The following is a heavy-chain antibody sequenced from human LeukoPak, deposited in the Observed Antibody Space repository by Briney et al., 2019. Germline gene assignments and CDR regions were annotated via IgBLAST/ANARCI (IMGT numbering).Heavy chain of an antibody. CDR1: GYSFTTYW. J-gene: IGHJ4*02. D-gene: IGHD6-19*01. Sequence: GESLQISCQGSGYSFTTYWIAWVRQMPGKGLEWMGIIYPGDSDTRYSPSFQGQVTISADKSISTAYLQWSSLKASDTAMYYCARRVSSGWYYFDYWGQGTLATVSS. CDR3: ARRVSSGWYYFDY. CDR2: IYPGDSDT. V-gene: IGHV5-51*01.